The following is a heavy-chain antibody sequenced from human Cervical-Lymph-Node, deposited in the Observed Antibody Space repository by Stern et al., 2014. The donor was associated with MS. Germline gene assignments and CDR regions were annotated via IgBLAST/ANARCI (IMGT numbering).Heavy chain of an antibody. CDR1: GGSINHYY. J-gene: IGHJ6*02. CDR3: ARGEITGTLHRGRGGLDV. CDR2: IYNSEVP. Sequence: QVQLQESGPGLVKPSETLSLTCTVSGGSINHYYWRWIRQPVGKGMEWSGRIYNSEVPIYTPSLTSQVTMSLNASKTHFSLKLSSVTAADTAVYYCARGEITGTLHRGRGGLDVWGQGTTVTVSS. D-gene: IGHD1-7*01. V-gene: IGHV4-4*07.